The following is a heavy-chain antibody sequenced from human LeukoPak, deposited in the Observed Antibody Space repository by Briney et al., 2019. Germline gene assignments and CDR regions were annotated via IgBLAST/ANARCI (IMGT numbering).Heavy chain of an antibody. CDR2: INSDGSDT. J-gene: IGHJ4*02. V-gene: IGHV3-74*03. CDR3: AKCGNSGCHLIDY. Sequence: GGSLRLSCATSGFTFSSDWMHWVRQAPGKGLVWVSRINSDGSDTTYADSVKGRFTISRDNTKNTLYLQMNSLRAEDTAVYYCAKCGNSGCHLIDYWGQGTLVTVSS. D-gene: IGHD5-12*01. CDR1: GFTFSSDW.